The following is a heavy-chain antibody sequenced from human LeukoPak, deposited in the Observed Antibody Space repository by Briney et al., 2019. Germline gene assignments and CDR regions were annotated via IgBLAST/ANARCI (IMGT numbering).Heavy chain of an antibody. CDR3: AKDAADYDFWSGYYKSRNWFDP. CDR1: GFTFRSYG. V-gene: IGHV3-30*02. D-gene: IGHD3-3*01. J-gene: IGHJ5*02. Sequence: GGSLRLSCAASGFTFRSYGMHWVRQAPGKGLEWVAFIRYDGSNKYYADSVKGRFTISRDNSKNTLYLQMNSLRAEDTAVYYCAKDAADYDFWSGYYKSRNWFDPWGQGTLVTVSS. CDR2: IRYDGSNK.